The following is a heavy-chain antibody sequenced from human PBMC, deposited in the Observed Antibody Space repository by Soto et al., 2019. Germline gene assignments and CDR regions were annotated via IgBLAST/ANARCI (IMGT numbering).Heavy chain of an antibody. Sequence: PSETLSLTCTVSGGSISSGGYYWSWIRQHPGKGLEWIGYIYYSGSTYYNPSLKSRVTISVDTSKNQFSLKLSSVTAADTAVYYCVRVSIDGSDFDYWGQGTLVTVSS. CDR3: VRVSIDGSDFDY. V-gene: IGHV4-31*03. CDR1: GGSISSGGYY. CDR2: IYYSGST. J-gene: IGHJ4*02. D-gene: IGHD3-3*02.